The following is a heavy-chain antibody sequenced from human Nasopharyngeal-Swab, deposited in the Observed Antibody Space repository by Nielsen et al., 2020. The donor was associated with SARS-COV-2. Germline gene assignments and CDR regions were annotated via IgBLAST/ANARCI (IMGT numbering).Heavy chain of an antibody. D-gene: IGHD4-17*01. CDR1: GGSISSGGYY. CDR2: IYYSGST. J-gene: IGHJ5*02. Sequence: SETLSLTCTVSGGSISSGGYYWSWIRQHPGKGLEWIGYIYYSGSTYYNPSLKSRVTISVDTSKNQFSLKLSSVTAADTAVYYCAGDKRYGDYGGEGWFDPWGQGTLVTVSS. CDR3: AGDKRYGDYGGEGWFDP. V-gene: IGHV4-31*03.